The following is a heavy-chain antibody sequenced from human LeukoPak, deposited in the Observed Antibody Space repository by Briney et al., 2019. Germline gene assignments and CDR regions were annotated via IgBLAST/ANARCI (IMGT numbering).Heavy chain of an antibody. CDR2: IYHSGST. J-gene: IGHJ5*02. CDR1: GYSISSGYY. CDR3: ARDLDFTYNWFDP. V-gene: IGHV4-38-2*02. Sequence: PSETLSLTCTVSGYSISSGYYWGWIRQPPGKGLEWIGSIYHSGSTYYNPSLKSRVTISVDTSKNQFSLKLSSVTAADTAVYYCARDLDFTYNWFDPWGQGTLVTVSS. D-gene: IGHD3-16*01.